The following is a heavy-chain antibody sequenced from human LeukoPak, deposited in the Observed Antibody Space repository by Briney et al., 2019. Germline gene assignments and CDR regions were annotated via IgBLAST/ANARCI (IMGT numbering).Heavy chain of an antibody. CDR2: INAGNGNT. J-gene: IGHJ6*02. CDR1: GYTFTSYA. D-gene: IGHD3-22*01. V-gene: IGHV1-3*01. Sequence: GASVKVSCKASGYTFTSYAMHWARQAPGQRLEWMGWINAGNGNTKYSQKFQGRVTITRDTSASTAYMELSSLRSEDTAVYYCARDMWYYYDSSGYHTEDYYYYGMDVWGQGTTVTVSS. CDR3: ARDMWYYYDSSGYHTEDYYYYGMDV.